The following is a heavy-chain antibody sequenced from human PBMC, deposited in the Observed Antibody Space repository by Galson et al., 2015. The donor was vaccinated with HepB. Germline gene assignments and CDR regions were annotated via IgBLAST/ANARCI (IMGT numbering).Heavy chain of an antibody. J-gene: IGHJ6*02. CDR3: ARDLAPNYYYGSGSYYYYYGMDV. V-gene: IGHV1-46*01. CDR1: GYTFTSYY. CDR2: INPSGGST. D-gene: IGHD3-10*01. Sequence: SVKVSCKASGYTFTSYYMHWVRQAPGQGLEWMGIINPSGGSTSYAQEFQGRVTMTRDTSTSTVYMELSSLRSEDTAVYYCARDLAPNYYYGSGSYYYYYGMDVWGQGTTVTVSS.